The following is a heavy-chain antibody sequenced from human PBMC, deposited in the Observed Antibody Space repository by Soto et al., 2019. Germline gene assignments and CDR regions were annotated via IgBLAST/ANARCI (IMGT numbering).Heavy chain of an antibody. CDR1: GFTFTSSA. D-gene: IGHD6-13*01. V-gene: IGHV1-58*01. J-gene: IGHJ6*02. CDR3: AAAPAIFYSSSWYYYYYGMDV. Sequence: ASVKVSCKASGFTFTSSAVQWVRQARGQRLEWIGWIVVGSGNTNYAQKFQERVTITRDMSTSTAYMELSSLRSEDTAVYYCAAAPAIFYSSSWYYYYYGMDVWGQGTTVTVSS. CDR2: IVVGSGNT.